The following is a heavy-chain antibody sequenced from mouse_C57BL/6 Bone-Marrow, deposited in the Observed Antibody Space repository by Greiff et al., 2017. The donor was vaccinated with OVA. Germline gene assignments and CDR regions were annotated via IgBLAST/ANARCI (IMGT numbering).Heavy chain of an antibody. D-gene: IGHD2-2*01. V-gene: IGHV1-85*01. CDR3: SRAGSWRFAY. CDR2: IYPRGGSN. Sequence: QVQLQQSGPELVKPGASVKLSCKASGYTFTSYDINWVKQRPGPGLEWIGWIYPRGGSNKYHETFNGKATLTVDTSSSTASMELHSLTSEDSAVDFCSRAGSWRFAYWGKGTLVTVSA. J-gene: IGHJ3*01. CDR1: GYTFTSYD.